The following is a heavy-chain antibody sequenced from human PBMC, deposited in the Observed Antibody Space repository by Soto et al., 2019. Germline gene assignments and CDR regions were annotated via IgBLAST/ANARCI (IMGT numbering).Heavy chain of an antibody. D-gene: IGHD2-2*01. J-gene: IGHJ1*01. CDR2: INPSGGST. Sequence: ASVKVSCKASGYTFIRYYIHWVRQAPGQGLEWMGIINPSGGSTSYAQKFQGRVTMTSDTSTSTVYMELSSLTSEDAAVYYCARRDCISTSCQFQHWGQGTLVTVSS. CDR3: ARRDCISTSCQFQH. V-gene: IGHV1-46*01. CDR1: GYTFIRYY.